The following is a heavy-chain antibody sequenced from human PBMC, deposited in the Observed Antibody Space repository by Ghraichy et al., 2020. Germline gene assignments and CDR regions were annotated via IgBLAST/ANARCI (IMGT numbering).Heavy chain of an antibody. Sequence: GESLNISCAASGFTFRTYSMHWVRQAPGKGLEWVAVISHDGNSKYYAASVKGRFTISRDNSKNTLYLQMNSLRAEDTALYYCARDIKSSSWSYYFYAMDVWGQGTTVTVSS. D-gene: IGHD6-13*01. CDR2: ISHDGNSK. CDR1: GFTFRTYS. V-gene: IGHV3-30-3*01. J-gene: IGHJ6*02. CDR3: ARDIKSSSWSYYFYAMDV.